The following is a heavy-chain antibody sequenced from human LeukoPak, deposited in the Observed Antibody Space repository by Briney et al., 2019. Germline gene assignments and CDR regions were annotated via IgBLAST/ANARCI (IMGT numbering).Heavy chain of an antibody. D-gene: IGHD3-10*01. CDR1: GGSFSSYY. Sequence: SETLSLTCAVYGGSFSSYYWSWIRQPPGKGLEWIGYIHYSGSTNYKPSLKSRITISVDTSKNQFSLKLSSVTAADTAVYYCARTRYYYNSRSYGAPYYFDYWGQGTLVTVSS. V-gene: IGHV4-59*08. CDR3: ARTRYYYNSRSYGAPYYFDY. J-gene: IGHJ4*02. CDR2: IHYSGST.